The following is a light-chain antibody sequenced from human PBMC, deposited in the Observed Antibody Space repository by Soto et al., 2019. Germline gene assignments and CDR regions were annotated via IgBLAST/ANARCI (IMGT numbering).Light chain of an antibody. CDR3: QEWDSSLVV. CDR1: KLGDKY. CDR2: QDS. J-gene: IGLJ2*01. Sequence: SYELTQPPSVSVSPGQTASITCSGDKLGDKYACWYQQKPGQSPVLVIYQDSKRPSGIPERFSGSNSGNTATLTISGTQAMDEADYYCQEWDSSLVVFGGGTQLTVL. V-gene: IGLV3-1*01.